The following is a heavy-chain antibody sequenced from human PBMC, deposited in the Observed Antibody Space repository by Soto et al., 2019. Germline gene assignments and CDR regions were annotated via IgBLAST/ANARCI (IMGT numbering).Heavy chain of an antibody. J-gene: IGHJ6*02. CDR3: ARDAPVALGVPNSMDF. Sequence: SETRSLTXTVCGGSISSGDYWSWIRQYPGKGLEWIGYIYYSGNTYYNPSLKSLFSISLDASKSQFSLKLDSVTASDTPVYYCARDAPVALGVPNSMDFWGQGTTGTVS. D-gene: IGHD3-3*02. CDR1: GGSISSGDY. CDR2: IYYSGNT. V-gene: IGHV4-31*01.